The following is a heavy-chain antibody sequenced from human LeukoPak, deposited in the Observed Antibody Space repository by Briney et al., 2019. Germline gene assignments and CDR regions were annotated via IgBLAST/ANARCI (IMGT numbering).Heavy chain of an antibody. CDR2: ISCSSSYI. J-gene: IGHJ4*02. D-gene: IGHD2/OR15-2a*01. CDR3: VRENWELSGGCDY. V-gene: IGHV3-21*01. CDR1: GFTFSVYS. Sequence: PGGTLTLSCAASGFTFSVYSMIWLRQPPGRGLDWVSYISCSSSYIYYADSVKGRFTISRDNAKNSLYLQMNSLTAEDTAVYYCVRENWELSGGCDYWGQGTLVTVSS.